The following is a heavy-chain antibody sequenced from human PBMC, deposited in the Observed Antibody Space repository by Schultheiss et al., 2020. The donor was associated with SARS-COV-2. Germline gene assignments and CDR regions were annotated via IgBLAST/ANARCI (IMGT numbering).Heavy chain of an antibody. V-gene: IGHV5-51*01. CDR3: ARRRSTVTTWTRRNWFDP. J-gene: IGHJ5*02. CDR2: IFPGDSDT. Sequence: GESLKISCKGSGYSFTNYWIGWVRQMPGKGLEYMGIIFPGDSDTRYSPSFQGQVTISADKSISTAYLQWSSLKASDTAMYYCARRRSTVTTWTRRNWFDPWGQGTLVTVSS. CDR1: GYSFTNYW. D-gene: IGHD4-17*01.